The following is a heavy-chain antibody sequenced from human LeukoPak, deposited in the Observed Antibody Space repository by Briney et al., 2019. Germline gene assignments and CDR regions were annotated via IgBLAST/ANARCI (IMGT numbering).Heavy chain of an antibody. D-gene: IGHD6-19*01. CDR1: GFTVSSKY. Sequence: PGGSLRLSCAASGFTVSSKYMSWVRQAPGKGLEWVSVIYNSGATYYADSVKGRSTISRDNSKNTLYLQMNSLRVDDTAVYYCANYNSGPFDYWGQGTLVTVSS. CDR3: ANYNSGPFDY. V-gene: IGHV3-66*01. CDR2: IYNSGAT. J-gene: IGHJ4*02.